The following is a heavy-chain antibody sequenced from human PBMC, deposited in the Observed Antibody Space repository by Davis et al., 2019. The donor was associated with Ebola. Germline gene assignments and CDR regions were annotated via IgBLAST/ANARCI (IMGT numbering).Heavy chain of an antibody. J-gene: IGHJ4*02. CDR3: ARLVALYDNSGYAYFDY. V-gene: IGHV4-61*08. D-gene: IGHD3-22*01. Sequence: SETLSLTCAVSGGSISSGDYYWSWIRQPPGKGLEYIGYIHYSGSSNYSPSLKSRVSISTDTSKSQFSLKLRSVTAADTAVYYCARLVALYDNSGYAYFDYWGQGTLVTVSS. CDR1: GGSISSGDYY. CDR2: IHYSGSS.